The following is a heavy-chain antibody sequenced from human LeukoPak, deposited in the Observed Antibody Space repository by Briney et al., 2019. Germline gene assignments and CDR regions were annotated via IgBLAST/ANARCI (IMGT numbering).Heavy chain of an antibody. CDR2: IRYDGSNK. Sequence: GSLRLSCAASGFTFSSYGMHWVRQAPGKGLEWVAFIRYDGSNKYYADSVKGRFTISRDNSKNTLYLQMNSLRPEDTAVYYCAKDTGRRIFGVAYDAFDIWGQGTMVTVSS. D-gene: IGHD3-3*01. CDR1: GFTFSSYG. CDR3: AKDTGRRIFGVAYDAFDI. V-gene: IGHV3-30*02. J-gene: IGHJ3*02.